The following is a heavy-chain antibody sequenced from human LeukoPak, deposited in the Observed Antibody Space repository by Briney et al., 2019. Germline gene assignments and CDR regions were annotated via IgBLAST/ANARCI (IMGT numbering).Heavy chain of an antibody. CDR1: GGSISSSSYY. D-gene: IGHD2-15*01. CDR2: IYYSGST. CDR3: AREDCSGGSCYNAFDI. V-gene: IGHV4-39*07. Sequence: TSETLSLTCAVSGGSISSSSYYWGWIRQPPGKGLEWIGSIYYSGSTYYNPSLKSRVTISVDTSKNQFSLKLSSVTAADTAVYYCAREDCSGGSCYNAFDIWGQGTMVTVSS. J-gene: IGHJ3*02.